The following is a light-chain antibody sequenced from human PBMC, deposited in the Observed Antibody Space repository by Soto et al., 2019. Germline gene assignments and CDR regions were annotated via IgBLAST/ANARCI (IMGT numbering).Light chain of an antibody. Sequence: EIVMTQSPATLSVSPGERATLSCSASQSVSSNLARYQQKPGQAPRLLIYGASTRATGIPARFSGSGSGTEFTLTISSLQSEDFAVYYCQQYNNWPPGTFGQGTKVDIK. CDR3: QQYNNWPPGT. V-gene: IGKV3-15*01. J-gene: IGKJ1*01. CDR2: GAS. CDR1: QSVSSN.